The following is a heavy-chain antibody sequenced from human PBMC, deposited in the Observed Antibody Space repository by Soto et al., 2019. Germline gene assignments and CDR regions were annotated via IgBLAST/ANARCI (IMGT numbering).Heavy chain of an antibody. V-gene: IGHV1-69*06. J-gene: IGHJ5*02. CDR2: IIPIFGTA. Sequence: SVKVSFKASGGTFSSYAISWVRQAPGQGLEWMGGIIPIFGTANYAQKFQGRVTITADKSTSTAYMELSSLRSEDTAVYYCARDRGSDDFWSGYPWFDPWGQGTLVTVSS. CDR3: ARDRGSDDFWSGYPWFDP. CDR1: GGTFSSYA. D-gene: IGHD3-3*01.